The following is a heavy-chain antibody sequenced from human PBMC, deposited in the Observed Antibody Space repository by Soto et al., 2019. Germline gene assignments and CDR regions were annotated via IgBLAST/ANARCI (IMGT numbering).Heavy chain of an antibody. D-gene: IGHD4-17*01. CDR2: NYHSGST. Sequence: QVQLQESGPGLVKPSGTLSLTCAVSGGSISSSYWWSWVRQPPGKGLEWIGENYHSGSTNYTPSLKRRVTIALDKSKNQFSLNLSSVTAADTAVYYCARGGDYRFDYWGQGTLVTVSS. CDR3: ARGGDYRFDY. CDR1: GGSISSSYW. V-gene: IGHV4-4*02. J-gene: IGHJ4*02.